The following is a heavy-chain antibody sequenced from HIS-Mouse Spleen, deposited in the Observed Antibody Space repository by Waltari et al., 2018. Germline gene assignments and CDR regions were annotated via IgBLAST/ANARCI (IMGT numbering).Heavy chain of an antibody. CDR1: GFTFDDYA. Sequence: EVQLVESGGGLVQPGRSLRLSCAASGFTFDDYAMHWVRQAPGTGLEWVSGISWNSGSIGYADSVKGRFTISRDNAKNSLYLQMNSLRAEDTALYYCAKEGRGYSYGYEGFDYWGQGTLVTVSS. D-gene: IGHD5-18*01. CDR2: ISWNSGSI. J-gene: IGHJ4*02. V-gene: IGHV3-9*01. CDR3: AKEGRGYSYGYEGFDY.